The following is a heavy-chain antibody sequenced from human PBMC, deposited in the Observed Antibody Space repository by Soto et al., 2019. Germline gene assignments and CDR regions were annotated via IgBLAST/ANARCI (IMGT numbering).Heavy chain of an antibody. CDR3: AKTTDGWFSAFEI. D-gene: IGHD6-19*01. Sequence: PGGSLRLSCAASGFVFSSYAMSWVRQAPGKGLEWVSAISGSGTTAYYADSVKGRFIFSRDNPKNTMYLQTNSLRAEDTAVYFCAKTTDGWFSAFEIWGQGTVVTVSS. J-gene: IGHJ3*02. CDR1: GFVFSSYA. CDR2: ISGSGTTA. V-gene: IGHV3-23*01.